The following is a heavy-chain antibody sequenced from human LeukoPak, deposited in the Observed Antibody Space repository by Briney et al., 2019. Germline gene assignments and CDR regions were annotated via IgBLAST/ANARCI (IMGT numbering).Heavy chain of an antibody. CDR1: GFTFAMYW. J-gene: IGHJ5*02. CDR3: VLRASSGGSGDWFDP. Sequence: GESLKISCAGSGFTFAMYWIGWVRQMPGKGLECMGIIYPGNSETRYSPSFQGHVTISVDKSLRVTYLQWSSLKASDSAMYYCVLRASSGGSGDWFDPWGQGTLVTVSS. D-gene: IGHD6-25*01. V-gene: IGHV5-51*01. CDR2: IYPGNSET.